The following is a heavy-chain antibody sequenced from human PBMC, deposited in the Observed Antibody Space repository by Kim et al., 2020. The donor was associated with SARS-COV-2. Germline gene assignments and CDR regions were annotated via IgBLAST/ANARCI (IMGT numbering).Heavy chain of an antibody. J-gene: IGHJ4*02. CDR2: T. V-gene: IGHV4-34*01. Sequence: TNYNPSLKSRVTISVDTSKTQFSLKLSAVTAADTAVYYWARVSSGVHFDYWGQGTLVTVSS. CDR3: ARVSSGVHFDY. D-gene: IGHD2-8*01.